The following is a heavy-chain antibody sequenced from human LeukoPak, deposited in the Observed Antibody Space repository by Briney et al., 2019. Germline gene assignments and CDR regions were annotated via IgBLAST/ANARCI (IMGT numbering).Heavy chain of an antibody. CDR1: GYSISSGYY. CDR2: IYHSGST. Sequence: PSETLSLTCTVSGYSISSGYYWGWIRQPPGKGLEWIGSIYHSGSTYYNPSLKSRVTISVDTSKNQFSLKLSSVTAADTAVYYCAREAADGTMVRGYSWGQGTLVTVSS. CDR3: AREAADGTMVRGYS. D-gene: IGHD3-10*01. V-gene: IGHV4-38-2*02. J-gene: IGHJ4*02.